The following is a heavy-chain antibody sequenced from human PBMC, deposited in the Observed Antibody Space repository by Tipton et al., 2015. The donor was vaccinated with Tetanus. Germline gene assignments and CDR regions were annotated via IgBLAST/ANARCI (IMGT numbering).Heavy chain of an antibody. Sequence: GLVKPSETLSLTCSVSGDAITSYYWSWIRQAPGKGLEWVSGISWNSGSIGYADSVKGRFTISRDNAKNSLYLQMNSLRAEDTAFYYCAKDNGGYSYGRYGMDVWGQGTTVTVSS. J-gene: IGHJ6*02. CDR2: ISWNSGSI. D-gene: IGHD5-18*01. CDR3: AKDNGGYSYGRYGMDV. CDR1: GDAITSYY. V-gene: IGHV3-9*01.